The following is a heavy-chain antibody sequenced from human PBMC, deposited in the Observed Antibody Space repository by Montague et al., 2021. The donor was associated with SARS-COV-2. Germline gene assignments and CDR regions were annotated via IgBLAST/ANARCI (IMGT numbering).Heavy chain of an antibody. CDR1: GFSLRTSGVG. V-gene: IGHV2-5*02. J-gene: IGHJ4*02. Sequence: VKPTQTLTLTCSFSGFSLRTSGVGVGWIRQPPGKALEWLAVIYWDDDKRYSPSLKSRLTITKDTSKNQVVLTMTNMDPADTATYYCVHSYADYLFDYWGQGTLVSVSS. D-gene: IGHD4-17*01. CDR3: VHSYADYLFDY. CDR2: IYWDDDK.